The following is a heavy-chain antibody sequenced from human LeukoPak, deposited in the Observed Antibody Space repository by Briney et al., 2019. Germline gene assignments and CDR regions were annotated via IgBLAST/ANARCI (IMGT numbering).Heavy chain of an antibody. D-gene: IGHD4-11*01. CDR2: IYLGDSDT. Sequence: GESLKISCKGSGYSFSTYWLAWVRQMPGKGLEWMGIIYLGDSDTRYSPSFQGQVTISADKSISTAYLQWSSLKASDTAMYYCARYSRLPSSTVRINYYYMDIWGKGTTVTVSS. CDR1: GYSFSTYW. CDR3: ARYSRLPSSTVRINYYYMDI. J-gene: IGHJ6*03. V-gene: IGHV5-51*01.